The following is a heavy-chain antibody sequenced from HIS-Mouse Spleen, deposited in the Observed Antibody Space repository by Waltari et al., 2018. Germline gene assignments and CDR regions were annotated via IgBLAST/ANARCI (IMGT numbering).Heavy chain of an antibody. J-gene: IGHJ4*02. CDR2: IKQDGSEK. Sequence: EVKLVESGGGLVQPGGSLRLYCAASGFTLSSYRMSWVRQAPGKGLEWVANIKQDGSEKYYVDSVKGRFTISRDNAKNSLYLQMNSLRAEDTAVYYCARRLAPDYWGQGTLVTVSS. CDR3: ARRLAPDY. D-gene: IGHD4-17*01. CDR1: GFTLSSYR. V-gene: IGHV3-7*01.